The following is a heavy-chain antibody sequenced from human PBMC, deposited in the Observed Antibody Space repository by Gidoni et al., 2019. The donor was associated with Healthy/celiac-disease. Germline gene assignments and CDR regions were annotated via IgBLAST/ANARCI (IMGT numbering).Heavy chain of an antibody. V-gene: IGHV3-30*02. J-gene: IGHJ4*02. CDR3: VKDRGNGGLLEY. Sequence: QVQLVASGGGVVQPGGSLRLSCVASGFTFSNYGMHWVRQAPGKGLEWVAFIRFDGNNKYYADSVKGRFTISRDNSKNTVYLQMNSLRAEDTAVFYCVKDRGNGGLLEYWGQGTLVTVSS. CDR1: GFTFSNYG. CDR2: IRFDGNNK. D-gene: IGHD1-1*01.